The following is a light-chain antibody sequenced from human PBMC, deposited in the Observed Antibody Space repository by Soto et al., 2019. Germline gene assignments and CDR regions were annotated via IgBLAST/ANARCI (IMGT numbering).Light chain of an antibody. Sequence: MTQSPSTLSASVGDRVTITCRASQSVSSNLAWYQQKPGKAPKLLMYDASTRATGAPARFSGSGSGTEFTLTISSLQSEDFAVYYCQQYDNWPPYTFGQGTKVDI. J-gene: IGKJ1*01. CDR3: QQYDNWPPYT. CDR2: DAS. V-gene: IGKV3-15*01. CDR1: QSVSSN.